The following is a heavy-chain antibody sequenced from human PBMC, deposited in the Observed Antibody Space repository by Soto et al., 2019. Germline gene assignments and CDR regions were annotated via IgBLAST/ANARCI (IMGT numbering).Heavy chain of an antibody. CDR3: GRSRGDYPFDS. V-gene: IGHV3-72*01. CDR2: TRNKANSYST. CDR1: GFIFSDYY. Sequence: EVQLVESGGGLVQPGGSLRLSCAVSGFIFSDYYMDWVRQVPGMGLEWVGRTRNKANSYSTEYAASVKGRFTISRDDIKNSLNLQMNTLETEDTAVYYCGRSRGDYPFDSWGQGTLVTVSS. J-gene: IGHJ4*02. D-gene: IGHD3-16*01.